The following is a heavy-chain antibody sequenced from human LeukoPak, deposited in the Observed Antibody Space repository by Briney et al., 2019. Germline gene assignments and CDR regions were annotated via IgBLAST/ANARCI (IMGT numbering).Heavy chain of an antibody. J-gene: IGHJ4*02. Sequence: GASVKVSCKASGYTFTGYYMHWVRQAPGQGLEWMGWINPNSGGTNYAQKFQGRVTMTRDTSISTAYMELSRLRFDDTAVYYCARVIDFWSGDDYWGQGTLVTVSS. V-gene: IGHV1-2*02. D-gene: IGHD3-3*01. CDR3: ARVIDFWSGDDY. CDR2: INPNSGGT. CDR1: GYTFTGYY.